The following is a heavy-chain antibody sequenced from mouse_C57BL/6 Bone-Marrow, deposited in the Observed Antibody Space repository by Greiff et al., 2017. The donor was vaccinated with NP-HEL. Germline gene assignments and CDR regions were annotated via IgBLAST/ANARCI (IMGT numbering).Heavy chain of an antibody. CDR2: IHPNSGST. Sequence: VQLQQPGAELVKPGASVKLSCKASGYTFTSYWMHWVKQRPGQGLEWIGMIHPNSGSTNYNEKFKSKATLTVDKSSSTAYMQLSSLTSEDSAVYYCARGPYYDYGWFAYWGQGTLVTVSA. CDR3: ARGPYYDYGWFAY. D-gene: IGHD2-4*01. CDR1: GYTFTSYW. J-gene: IGHJ3*01. V-gene: IGHV1-64*01.